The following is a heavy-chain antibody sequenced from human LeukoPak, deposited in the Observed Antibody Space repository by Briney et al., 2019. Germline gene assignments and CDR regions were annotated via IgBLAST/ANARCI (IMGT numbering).Heavy chain of an antibody. CDR2: FDPEDGET. V-gene: IGHV1-24*01. CDR3: ATGIVLRLGELSPYFDY. J-gene: IGHJ4*02. D-gene: IGHD3-16*02. Sequence: ASVKVSCKVSGYTLTELSMHWVRQAPGKGLEWMGGFDPEDGETIYAQKFQGRVTMTEDTSTDTAYMELSSLRSEDTAVHYCATGIVLRLGELSPYFDYWGQGTLVTVSS. CDR1: GYTLTELS.